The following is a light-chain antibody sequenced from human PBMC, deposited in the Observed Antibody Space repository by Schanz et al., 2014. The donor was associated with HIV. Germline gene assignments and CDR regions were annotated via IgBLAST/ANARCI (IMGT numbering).Light chain of an antibody. V-gene: IGLV1-51*01. J-gene: IGLJ1*01. CDR3: GTWDSGLSVYV. CDR1: SSNIRINT. Sequence: QSVVTQPPSASGTPGQRVTISCSGSSSNIRINTVNWYQQFPGTAPKLLIYDNDKRPSGIPDRFSGSKSGTSATLGITGLQTADEADYYCGTWDSGLSVYVFGTGTKLTVL. CDR2: DND.